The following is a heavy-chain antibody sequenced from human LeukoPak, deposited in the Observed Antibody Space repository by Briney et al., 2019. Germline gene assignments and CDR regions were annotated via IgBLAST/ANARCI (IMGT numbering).Heavy chain of an antibody. D-gene: IGHD2-2*02. CDR3: ARDDTDSPLHY. CDR1: GYTFSDYY. V-gene: IGHV1-2*02. Sequence: ASVKVSCKASGYTFSDYYLHWVRQAPGQGLEWMGWINPNSGGTNYAQMFQGRVTMTRDTSISTAYMELSRLTSDDTAVYYCARDDTDSPLHYWGQGSLVTVSS. CDR2: INPNSGGT. J-gene: IGHJ4*02.